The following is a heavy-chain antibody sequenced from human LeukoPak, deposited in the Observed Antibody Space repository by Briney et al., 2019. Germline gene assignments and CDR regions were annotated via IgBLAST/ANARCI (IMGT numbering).Heavy chain of an antibody. CDR2: ISSSSVYL. V-gene: IGHV3-21*01. J-gene: IGHJ6*03. CDR3: ARDTGGFYYMDV. D-gene: IGHD3-16*01. Sequence: GGSLRLSCAASGFIFSTYSMNWVRQAPGKGLEWVSSISSSSVYLYYADSVKGRFTISRDNAKNSLYLQMNSLRAEDTAMYYCARDTGGFYYMDVWGKGTTVTISS. CDR1: GFIFSTYS.